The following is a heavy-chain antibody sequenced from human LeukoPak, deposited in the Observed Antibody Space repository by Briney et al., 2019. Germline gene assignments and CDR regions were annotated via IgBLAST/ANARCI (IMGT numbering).Heavy chain of an antibody. J-gene: IGHJ6*02. CDR2: ISGSGGST. V-gene: IGHV3-23*01. CDR3: ARVSLGSSGYYTHYYYGMDV. Sequence: GGSLRLSCAASGFTFSSYAMSWVRQAPGKGLEWVSAISGSGGSTYYADSVKGRFTISRDNSKNTLYLQMNILRAEDTAVYYCARVSLGSSGYYTHYYYGMDVWGQGTTVTVSS. D-gene: IGHD3-22*01. CDR1: GFTFSSYA.